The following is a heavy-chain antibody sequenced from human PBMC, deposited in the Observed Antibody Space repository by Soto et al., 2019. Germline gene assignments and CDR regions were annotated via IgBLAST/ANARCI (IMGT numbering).Heavy chain of an antibody. CDR1: GYTSTSYD. V-gene: IGHV1-8*01. CDR2: MNPNSGNT. CDR3: ARGYVLRFLHYYYMDV. D-gene: IGHD3-3*01. Sequence: ASVNVSCKASGYTSTSYDINWVRQATGQGLEWMGWMNPNSGNTGYAQKFQGRVTMTRNTSISTAYMELSSLRSEDTSVYYCARGYVLRFLHYYYMDVCGKGTTVTVSS. J-gene: IGHJ6*03.